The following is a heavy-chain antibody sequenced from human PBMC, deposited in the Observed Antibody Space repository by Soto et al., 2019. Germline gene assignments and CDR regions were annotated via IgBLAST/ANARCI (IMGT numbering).Heavy chain of an antibody. D-gene: IGHD6-19*01. CDR3: ARRSSGWYFDY. Sequence: EVQLLESGGGLVQLGGSLRLSCAAPGFTFSNYAMNWVRQAPGKGLEWVSVISGSGGSTYYADSVKGRFTISRDNSKNTLYLQMNSLRGEDTAVYYCARRSSGWYFDYWGQGTLVTVSS. CDR1: GFTFSNYA. J-gene: IGHJ4*02. CDR2: ISGSGGST. V-gene: IGHV3-23*01.